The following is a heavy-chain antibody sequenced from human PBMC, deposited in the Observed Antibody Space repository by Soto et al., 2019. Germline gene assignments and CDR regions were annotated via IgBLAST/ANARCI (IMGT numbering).Heavy chain of an antibody. CDR3: AKGGGYYDSSVFYYGDY. V-gene: IGHV3-23*01. CDR2: ISGSGGNT. CDR1: GVTFTSYP. Sequence: GGSLRLSCAVSGVTFTSYPMSWVRQAPGKGLEWVPSISGSGGNTYYADSVKGRFTMSRDNSKRTLYLQMNSLRAEDTAVYYCAKGGGYYDSSVFYYGDYWGQGMLVTVSS. D-gene: IGHD3-22*01. J-gene: IGHJ4*02.